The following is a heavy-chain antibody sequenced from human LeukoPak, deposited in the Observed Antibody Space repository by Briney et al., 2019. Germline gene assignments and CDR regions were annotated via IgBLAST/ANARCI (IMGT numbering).Heavy chain of an antibody. Sequence: SETLSLTCTVSGGSISSYYWSWIRQPAGKGLEWIGRIYTSGSTNYNPSLKSRVTMSVDTSKNQFSLKLSSVTAADTAVYYCARSIAAAGVAGGYYFDYWGQGTLVTVSS. CDR2: IYTSGST. CDR3: ARSIAAAGVAGGYYFDY. J-gene: IGHJ4*02. CDR1: GGSISSYY. D-gene: IGHD6-13*01. V-gene: IGHV4-4*07.